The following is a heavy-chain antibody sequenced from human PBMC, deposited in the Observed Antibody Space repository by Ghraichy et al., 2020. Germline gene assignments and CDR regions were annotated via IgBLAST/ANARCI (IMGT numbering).Heavy chain of an antibody. CDR3: ARATSTRDRSGYYYGGIDY. CDR2: ICYSGST. CDR1: GCSISSYY. V-gene: IGHV4-59*01. J-gene: IGHJ4*02. Sequence: SQTLSLTCTVSGCSISSYYWTWIRQPPGKGLEWIWYICYSGSTNYNPSLKSRVTISVDKSTNQFSLKLISVTAADTAVYYCARATSTRDRSGYYYGGIDYWGQGTLVTVSS. D-gene: IGHD3-22*01.